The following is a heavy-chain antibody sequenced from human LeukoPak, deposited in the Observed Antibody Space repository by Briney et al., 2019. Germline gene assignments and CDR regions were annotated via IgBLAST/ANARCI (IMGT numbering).Heavy chain of an antibody. Sequence: ASVKVSCKASGYTFTGYYIHWVRQAPGQGLEWMGWINPNSGGTNYAQKFQGRVTMTRDTSISTAYMELSRLRSDDTAVYYCARDPRSRAGGDILTGYYYYYYYMDVWGKGITVTISS. D-gene: IGHD3-9*01. CDR1: GYTFTGYY. CDR3: ARDPRSRAGGDILTGYYYYYYYMDV. V-gene: IGHV1-2*02. J-gene: IGHJ6*03. CDR2: INPNSGGT.